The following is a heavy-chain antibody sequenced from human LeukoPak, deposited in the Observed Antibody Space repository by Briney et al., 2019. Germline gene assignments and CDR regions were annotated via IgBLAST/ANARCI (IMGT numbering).Heavy chain of an antibody. J-gene: IGHJ3*02. V-gene: IGHV4-59*11. Sequence: PSETPSLTCSVSGSSISPHHWTWIRQAPGEGLEWMGYIYYRGTTNYSPSLENRLTMSVDTSKNQISLKLTSVTAADTAVYYCARIQPSCPGLGFCSFDIWGQGTLATVSS. CDR3: ARIQPSCPGLGFCSFDI. CDR1: GSSISPHH. CDR2: IYYRGTT. D-gene: IGHD3-3*01.